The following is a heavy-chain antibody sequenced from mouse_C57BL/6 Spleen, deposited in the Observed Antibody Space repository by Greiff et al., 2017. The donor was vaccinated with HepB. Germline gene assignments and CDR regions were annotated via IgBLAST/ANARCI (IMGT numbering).Heavy chain of an antibody. Sequence: VQLQQSGPELVKPGASVKISCKASGYSFTDYNMNWVKQSNGKSLEWIGVINPNYGTTSYNQKFKGKATLTVDQSSSTAYMQLNSLTSEDSAVYYWARSGYSNYVLYAMDYWGQGTSVTVSS. D-gene: IGHD2-5*01. CDR3: ARSGYSNYVLYAMDY. CDR1: GYSFTDYN. V-gene: IGHV1-39*01. CDR2: INPNYGTT. J-gene: IGHJ4*01.